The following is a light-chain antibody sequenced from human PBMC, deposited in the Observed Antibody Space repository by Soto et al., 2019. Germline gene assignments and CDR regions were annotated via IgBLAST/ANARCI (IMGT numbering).Light chain of an antibody. CDR1: QNIINY. Sequence: DFQMTQSPSTLSASVGDRVTITCRASQNIINYLAWYQQKPGKAPKLLIYTASSLETGVPSRFSGSGSGTEFTLTVSSLQPDDFGTYYCQQYNIYPWTFGQGTKVEIK. J-gene: IGKJ1*01. CDR2: TAS. CDR3: QQYNIYPWT. V-gene: IGKV1-5*03.